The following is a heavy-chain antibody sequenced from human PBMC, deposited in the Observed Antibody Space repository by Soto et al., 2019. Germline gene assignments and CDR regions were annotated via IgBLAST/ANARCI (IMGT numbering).Heavy chain of an antibody. CDR1: GYSFTTSY. J-gene: IGHJ3*01. Sequence: QVQLVQSGAEVKKPGASVRLSCKSSGYSFTTSYMHWVRQAPGQGLEWMAMINPDGGSTTHAQRVKGRVTVTRDTSTSTVYMELSSLRFEDTAMYYCGRERGSGSYAALDFWGQGTLVTVSS. D-gene: IGHD3-3*01. CDR3: GRERGSGSYAALDF. CDR2: INPDGGST. V-gene: IGHV1-46*01.